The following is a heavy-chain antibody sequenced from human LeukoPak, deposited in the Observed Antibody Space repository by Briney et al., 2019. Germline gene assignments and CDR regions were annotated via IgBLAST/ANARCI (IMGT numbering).Heavy chain of an antibody. CDR1: GFSLTTSGVG. Sequence: ESGPTLVKPTQTLTLTCTFSGFSLTTSGVGVGWIRQPPGRALEWLALIYWDDDKRYSPSLKSRLTITKDTSKNQVVLTMTNMDPMDTATYYCAHAQYYYDSSGYYLNYWGQGTLVTVSS. D-gene: IGHD3-22*01. V-gene: IGHV2-5*02. CDR2: IYWDDDK. CDR3: AHAQYYYDSSGYYLNY. J-gene: IGHJ4*02.